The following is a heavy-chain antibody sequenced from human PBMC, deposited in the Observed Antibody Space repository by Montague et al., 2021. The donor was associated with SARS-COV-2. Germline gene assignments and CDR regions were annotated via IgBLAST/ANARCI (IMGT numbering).Heavy chain of an antibody. V-gene: IGHV4-39*01. CDR2: IYYSGST. J-gene: IGHJ6*02. Sequence: SETLSLTCTVSGGSISSSSYYWGWIRQPPGKGLEWIGSIYYSGSTYYNPSLKSRVTISVDTSKNQFSLKLSSVTAADTAVYYCASALGYCNSTSCYSVYGMDVWGQGTTVTVSS. CDR3: ASALGYCNSTSCYSVYGMDV. D-gene: IGHD2-2*01. CDR1: GGSISSSSYY.